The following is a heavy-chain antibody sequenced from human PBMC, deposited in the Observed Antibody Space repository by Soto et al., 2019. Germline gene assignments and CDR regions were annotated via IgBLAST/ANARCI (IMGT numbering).Heavy chain of an antibody. J-gene: IGHJ3*02. CDR3: ARGGGTQLWYLFYN. CDR1: GFTFSNYW. CDR2: LNSDGSTI. V-gene: IGHV3-74*01. Sequence: EVQLVESGGGLVQAGGSLRLSCAASGFTFSNYWMHWVRQAPGKGLVWVSRLNSDGSTINYADSVKGRFTISRDNAKNTLYLQMNSLRTEDTAVYYWARGGGTQLWYLFYNWGQGTMVTVSS. D-gene: IGHD1-1*01.